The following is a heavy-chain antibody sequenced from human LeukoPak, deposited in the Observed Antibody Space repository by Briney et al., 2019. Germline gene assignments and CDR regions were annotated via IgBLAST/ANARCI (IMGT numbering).Heavy chain of an antibody. V-gene: IGHV3-7*01. Sequence: AGGSLRLSCAASGFSFSRYLMSWVRQAPGKGLEWVANIKQDGSEKNYVESVKGRFTISRDNAKNSLYLQTNSVRAEDTAVYYCARAGQEWFGELGFDQWSQGTLVIVSS. J-gene: IGHJ4*02. CDR1: GFSFSRYL. D-gene: IGHD3-10*01. CDR2: IKQDGSEK. CDR3: ARAGQEWFGELGFDQ.